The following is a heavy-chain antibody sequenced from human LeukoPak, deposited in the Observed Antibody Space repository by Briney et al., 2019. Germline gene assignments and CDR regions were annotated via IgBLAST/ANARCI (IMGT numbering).Heavy chain of an antibody. Sequence: ASVKVSCKASGYTFTSYAMNWVRQAPGQGLEWMGWINTNTGNPTYAQGFTGRFVFSLDTSVSPAYLQISSLKAEDTPVYYCARIVITTSSDWFDPWGQGTLVTVSS. J-gene: IGHJ5*02. D-gene: IGHD3-3*01. CDR1: GYTFTSYA. V-gene: IGHV7-4-1*02. CDR2: INTNTGNP. CDR3: ARIVITTSSDWFDP.